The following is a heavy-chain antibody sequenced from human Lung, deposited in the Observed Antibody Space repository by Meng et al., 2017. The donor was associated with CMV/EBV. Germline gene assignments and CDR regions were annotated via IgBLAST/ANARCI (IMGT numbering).Heavy chain of an antibody. CDR1: GGSISSGGYY. CDR2: IYYSGST. D-gene: IGHD2-21*02. CDR3: ARGGGYWSAGLYYYYGMDV. V-gene: IGHV4-31*03. Sequence: SETLSLTCTVSGGSISSGGYYWSWIRQHPGKGLEWIGYIYYSGSTYYNPSLKSRVTISVDTSKNQFSLKLSSVTAADTAVYYCARGGGYWSAGLYYYYGMDVWGQGTXVTVSS. J-gene: IGHJ6*02.